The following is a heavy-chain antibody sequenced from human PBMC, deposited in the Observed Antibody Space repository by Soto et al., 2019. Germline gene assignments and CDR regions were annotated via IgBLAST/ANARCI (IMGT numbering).Heavy chain of an antibody. Sequence: EVQLVESGGDLVQPGGSLRLSCAVSGFTFSHYWMTWVRQAPGKGLEWVANIKEDGSQKNYVDSVKARFTVSRDNAKNSLYLQMNSLRAEDTAVYYCARSGSEVDYWGQGTLVIVSS. D-gene: IGHD3-10*01. CDR2: IKEDGSQK. CDR1: GFTFSHYW. V-gene: IGHV3-7*01. CDR3: ARSGSEVDY. J-gene: IGHJ4*02.